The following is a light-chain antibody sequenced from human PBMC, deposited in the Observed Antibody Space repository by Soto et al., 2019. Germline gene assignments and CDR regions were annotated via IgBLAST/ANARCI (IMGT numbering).Light chain of an antibody. CDR2: KAS. J-gene: IGKJ4*01. Sequence: DIQMTQSPSTLSASIGDRVTITCRASQSLNSWLAWYQQKPGKAPKLLIYKASNLESGVPSRFSGSGSGTEFTLTISSLQPDDYATYYCQQYIDYFTFGGGT. V-gene: IGKV1-5*03. CDR1: QSLNSW. CDR3: QQYIDYFT.